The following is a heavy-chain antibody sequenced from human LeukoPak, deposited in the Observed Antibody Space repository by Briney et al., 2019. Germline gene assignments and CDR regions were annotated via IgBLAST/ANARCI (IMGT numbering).Heavy chain of an antibody. CDR3: ASPRIRDSSGYYLDY. V-gene: IGHV4-61*02. Sequence: PSETLSLTCTVSGGSISSGSYYWSWIRQPAGKGLEWIGRMSSSGISTYSPSLKSRVTISIDTSRNQFSMNLNSVTAADTAVYYCASPRIRDSSGYYLDYWGQGTLVTVSS. CDR1: GGSISSGSYY. D-gene: IGHD3-22*01. J-gene: IGHJ4*02. CDR2: MSSSGIS.